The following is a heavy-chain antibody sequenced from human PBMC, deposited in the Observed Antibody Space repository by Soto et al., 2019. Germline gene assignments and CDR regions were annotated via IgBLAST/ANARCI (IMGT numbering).Heavy chain of an antibody. CDR1: GFTVSSNY. D-gene: IGHD4-4*01. CDR2: IYSGGST. J-gene: IGHJ4*03. CDR3: ARASTTVTPYYFDY. V-gene: IGHV3-66*01. Sequence: PGGSLRLSCAASGFTVSSNYMSWVRQAPGKGLEWVSVIYSGGSTYYADSVKGRFTISRDNSKNTLYLQMNSLRAEDTAVYYCARASTTVTPYYFDYWGQGTMVTVSS.